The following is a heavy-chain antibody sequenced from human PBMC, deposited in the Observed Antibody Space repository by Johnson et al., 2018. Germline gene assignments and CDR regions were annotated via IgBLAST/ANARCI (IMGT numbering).Heavy chain of an antibody. CDR2: IIHVFATS. Sequence: QVQLVESGAEVKNPGSAVKVSCKASGGTFSAYHIRWVRQAPGEGIECMGGIIHVFATSNYTQNFRGRVTSTADKSTTVVQIKLKSLRSEDTAVYYCARSAYYYHTGYFQHWGQGTLVTVSS. J-gene: IGHJ1*01. V-gene: IGHV1-69*06. D-gene: IGHD3-22*01. CDR1: GGTFSAYH. CDR3: ARSAYYYHTGYFQH.